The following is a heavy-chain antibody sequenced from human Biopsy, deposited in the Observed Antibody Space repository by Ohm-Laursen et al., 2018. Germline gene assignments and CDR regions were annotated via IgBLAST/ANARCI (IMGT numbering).Heavy chain of an antibody. Sequence: SVKVSCKASGYTFTAYFTHWVRQAPGQGLEWLGWINPNNGATYYTQTFQGRVTLTRDTSISTAYMDLTRLRSDDTAVYYCARDYGDSPDYWGQGTLVTVSS. CDR1: GYTFTAYF. CDR3: ARDYGDSPDY. V-gene: IGHV1-2*02. J-gene: IGHJ4*02. CDR2: INPNNGAT. D-gene: IGHD4-17*01.